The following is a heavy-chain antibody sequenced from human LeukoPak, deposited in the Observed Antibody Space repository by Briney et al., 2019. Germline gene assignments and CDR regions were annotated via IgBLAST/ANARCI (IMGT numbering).Heavy chain of an antibody. CDR2: IYSGGIT. V-gene: IGHV3-53*01. Sequence: GSLRLSCAASGFTVSSNYIRWVRPAPGEGLGGGSVIYSGGITYYADSVKGRFTISRDDSKNTLYLQMNSLRAEDTAVYYCAREFEWEHHTGYFDYWGQGTLVTVSS. D-gene: IGHD1-26*01. CDR3: AREFEWEHHTGYFDY. J-gene: IGHJ4*02. CDR1: GFTVSSNY.